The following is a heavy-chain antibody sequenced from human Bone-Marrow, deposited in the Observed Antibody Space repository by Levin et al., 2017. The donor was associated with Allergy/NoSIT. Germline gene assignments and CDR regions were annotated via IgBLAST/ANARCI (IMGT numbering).Heavy chain of an antibody. J-gene: IGHJ1*01. V-gene: IGHV4-39*02. D-gene: IGHD3-16*02. CDR2: IYFSGNT. Sequence: PSETLSLTCAVSGGSISSSSHFWGWVRQSPGKGLEWIGSIYFSGNTHYNPSLEGRVTISVDKSKNHFSLTLNSVTAADRSTYYCVRGNTITFLSCFDRWGQGTLVTVSS. CDR3: VRGNTITFLSCFDR. CDR1: GGSISSSSHF.